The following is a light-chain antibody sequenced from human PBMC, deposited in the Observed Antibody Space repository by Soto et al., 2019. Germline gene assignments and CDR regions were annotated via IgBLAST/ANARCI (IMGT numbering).Light chain of an antibody. CDR3: QPYNRWPLT. CDR1: QSISRS. J-gene: IGKJ4*01. Sequence: TQTPAILSVSPGERATLSCRGSQSISRSLAWYQQKPGQAPRLLIYDTSTRATGVPTRFSGSRSGAEFTLTINSLQSEDFAVYYCQPYNRWPLTFGGGTKV. CDR2: DTS. V-gene: IGKV3-15*01.